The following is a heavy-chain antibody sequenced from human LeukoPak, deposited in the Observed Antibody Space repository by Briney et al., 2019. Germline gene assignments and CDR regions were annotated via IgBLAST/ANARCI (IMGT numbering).Heavy chain of an antibody. CDR1: RFTFSNYG. CDR3: ARETSHYYGSGSYPDY. J-gene: IGHJ4*02. Sequence: GGSLRLSCAASRFTFSNYGMHWVRQAPGKGLEWVAVIWYDGSNKYYADSVKGRFTISRDNSKNTLYLQMNSLRAEDTAVYYCARETSHYYGSGSYPDYWGQGTLVTVSS. D-gene: IGHD3-10*01. CDR2: IWYDGSNK. V-gene: IGHV3-33*08.